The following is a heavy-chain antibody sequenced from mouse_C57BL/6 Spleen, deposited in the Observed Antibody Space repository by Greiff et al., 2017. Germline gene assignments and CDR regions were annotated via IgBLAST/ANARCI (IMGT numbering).Heavy chain of an antibody. V-gene: IGHV5-9*01. J-gene: IGHJ4*01. CDR1: GFTFSSYT. Sequence: EVQLVESGGGLVKPGGSLKLSCAASGFTFSSYTMSWVRQTPEKRLEWVATISGGGGNTYYPDSVKGRFTISRDNAKNTLYLQMSSLRSEDTALYYCARGGVTTRDYAMDYWGQGTSVTVSS. CDR2: ISGGGGNT. CDR3: ARGGVTTRDYAMDY. D-gene: IGHD2-2*01.